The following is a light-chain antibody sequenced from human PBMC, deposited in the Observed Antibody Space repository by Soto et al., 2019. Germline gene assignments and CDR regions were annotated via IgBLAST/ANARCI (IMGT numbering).Light chain of an antibody. Sequence: QSALTQPRSVSGSPGQSVTISCAGTSSDVGGYNYVSWYQQHPGKAPKLMIYDVNKRPSGVPDRFSGSKSGNTASLTISGLQAEDEADYYCCSYAGSYTLYVFGTGTKV. CDR2: DVN. CDR1: SSDVGGYNY. J-gene: IGLJ1*01. CDR3: CSYAGSYTLYV. V-gene: IGLV2-11*01.